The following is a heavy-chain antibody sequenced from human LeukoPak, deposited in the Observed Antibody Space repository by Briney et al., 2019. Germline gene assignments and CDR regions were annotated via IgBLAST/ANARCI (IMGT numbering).Heavy chain of an antibody. CDR1: GFTFSSYA. Sequence: PGGSLRLSCAASGFTFSSYAIHWVRQAPGKGLEWVAVISSDGRDKHHADSVKGRFTISRDNSKNTMYLQTNSLRAEDTAVYYCARSRVDYWGQGTLVTVSS. J-gene: IGHJ4*02. CDR3: ARSRVDY. V-gene: IGHV3-30*03. CDR2: ISSDGRDK.